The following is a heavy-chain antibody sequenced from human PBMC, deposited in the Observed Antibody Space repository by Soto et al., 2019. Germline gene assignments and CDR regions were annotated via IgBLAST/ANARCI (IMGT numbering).Heavy chain of an antibody. J-gene: IGHJ4*02. D-gene: IGHD6-19*01. Sequence: QVQLQESGPGLVKPSETLSLTCTVSSDSIAGENWWSWVRQPPGLGLEWIGEVFHTGGTNYHPSLKSRVTMEVDKSKNQFSLKLISATAADTAVYYCARVFSTGSGWMYYFDFWGQGTLVSVSS. CDR2: VFHTGGT. V-gene: IGHV4-4*02. CDR3: ARVFSTGSGWMYYFDF. CDR1: SDSIAGENW.